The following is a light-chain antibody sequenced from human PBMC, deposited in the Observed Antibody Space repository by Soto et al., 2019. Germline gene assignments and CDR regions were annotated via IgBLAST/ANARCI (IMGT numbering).Light chain of an antibody. Sequence: QSVLTQPPSASGTPGQRVTISCSGSNSNIGSKYVYWYQQLPGTAPKLLLYRNTQRPSGVPDRFSGSKSGTSASLAISGLRSEDEADYYCAAWDNSLVGGPAFGGGTKVTVL. V-gene: IGLV1-47*01. CDR1: NSNIGSKY. CDR2: RNT. CDR3: AAWDNSLVGGPA. J-gene: IGLJ2*01.